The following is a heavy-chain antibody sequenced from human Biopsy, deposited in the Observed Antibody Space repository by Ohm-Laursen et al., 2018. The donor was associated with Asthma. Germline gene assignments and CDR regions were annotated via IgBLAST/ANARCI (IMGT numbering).Heavy chain of an antibody. J-gene: IGHJ3*02. V-gene: IGHV3-30*03. CDR2: VSSDGHNK. CDR3: ARQSGHDYGGSSAFDT. Sequence: LFLTCTASGFVFSQCGMHWVRQGPGKGLEWVALVSSDGHNKYYEDSVKGRFTISRDNSKNRLYLQINSLRVEDSAVYYCARQSGHDYGGSSAFDTWGQGTMVAVSS. CDR1: GFVFSQCG. D-gene: IGHD4-23*01.